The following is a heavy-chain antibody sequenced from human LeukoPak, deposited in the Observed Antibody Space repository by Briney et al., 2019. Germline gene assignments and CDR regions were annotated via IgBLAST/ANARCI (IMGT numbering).Heavy chain of an antibody. CDR2: MNPNSGNT. Sequence: GASVKVSCKASGYTFTSYDINWVRQATGQGLEWMGWMNPNSGNTGYAQKFQGRVTITGNTSISTAYMELSSLRSEDTAVYYCARVPGIAVAGGYYYYMDVWGKGTTVTVSS. J-gene: IGHJ6*03. CDR1: GYTFTSYD. D-gene: IGHD6-19*01. V-gene: IGHV1-8*03. CDR3: ARVPGIAVAGGYYYYMDV.